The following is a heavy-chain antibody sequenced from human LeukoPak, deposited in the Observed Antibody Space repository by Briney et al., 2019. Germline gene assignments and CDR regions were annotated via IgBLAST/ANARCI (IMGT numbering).Heavy chain of an antibody. D-gene: IGHD6-13*01. Sequence: PSQTLSLTCTVSGGSISSGGYYWSWIRQHPGKGLEWIGYIYYSGSTYYNPSLKSRVTISVDTSKNQFSLKLSSVTAADTAVYYCARVGSSWSDAFDIWGQGTMVTVSS. V-gene: IGHV4-31*03. CDR2: IYYSGST. CDR3: ARVGSSWSDAFDI. J-gene: IGHJ3*02. CDR1: GGSISSGGYY.